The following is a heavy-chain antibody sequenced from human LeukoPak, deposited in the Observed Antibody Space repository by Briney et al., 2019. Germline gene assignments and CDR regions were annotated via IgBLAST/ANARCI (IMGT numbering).Heavy chain of an antibody. V-gene: IGHV1-69*06. CDR2: IIPIFGTA. CDR3: ARGLELLPLGNWYFDL. Sequence: ASVKVSCKASGGTFSSYAISWVRQAPGQGLEWMGGIIPIFGTANYAQKFQGRVTITADKSTSTAYMELSSLRSEDTAVYYCARGLELLPLGNWYFDLWGRGTLVTVSS. J-gene: IGHJ2*01. CDR1: GGTFSSYA. D-gene: IGHD6-6*01.